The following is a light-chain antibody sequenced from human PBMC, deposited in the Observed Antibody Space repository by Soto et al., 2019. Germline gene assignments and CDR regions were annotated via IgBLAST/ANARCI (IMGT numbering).Light chain of an antibody. V-gene: IGKV1-39*01. CDR3: QQSYSTPWT. J-gene: IGKJ1*01. Sequence: DIRMTQSPSSLSASVGDRVTITCRASQSISSYLNWYQQKPGKAPKLLIYAASSLKSGVPSRFSGSGSGTDFTLTISSLQAEDFATYYCQQSYSTPWTFGQGTKVEIK. CDR2: AAS. CDR1: QSISSY.